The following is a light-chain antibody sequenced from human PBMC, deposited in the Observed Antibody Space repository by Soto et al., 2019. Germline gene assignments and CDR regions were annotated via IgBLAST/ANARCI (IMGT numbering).Light chain of an antibody. CDR1: QSVSSY. J-gene: IGKJ5*01. Sequence: EIVLTQSPATLSLSPGERATLSCRASQSVSSYLGWYQQKPGQAPRLLIYDASNRATCIPARFSGSGSGTDFTLTISSLEPEDFAVYYCQQRSNWPPITFGQGTRLEIK. V-gene: IGKV3-11*01. CDR3: QQRSNWPPIT. CDR2: DAS.